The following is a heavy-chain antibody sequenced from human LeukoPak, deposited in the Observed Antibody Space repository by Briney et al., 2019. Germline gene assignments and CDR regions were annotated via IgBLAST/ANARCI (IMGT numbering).Heavy chain of an antibody. CDR3: AKSPSMVRGITYYFDY. Sequence: GGSLRLSCAVSGFTFSSYAMSLVRQAPGKGLEWVSTLSGSGSTTYYADSVKGRFTISRDNSKNTLYLQMDSLRAEDTAVYYCAKSPSMVRGITYYFDYWGRGTLVTVSS. V-gene: IGHV3-23*01. CDR2: LSGSGSTT. D-gene: IGHD3-10*01. CDR1: GFTFSSYA. J-gene: IGHJ4*02.